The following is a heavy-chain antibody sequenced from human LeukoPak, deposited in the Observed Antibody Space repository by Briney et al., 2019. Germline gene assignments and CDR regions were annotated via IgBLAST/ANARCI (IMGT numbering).Heavy chain of an antibody. D-gene: IGHD2-15*01. CDR2: INGDGSST. CDR3: ARDGSLPDY. Sequence: PGGPRRLSCAASGFTFSGYWMLWVRQAPGRGLVWVSRINGDGSSTNYADSVKGRFTISRDNAKNTLFLQMNSLRAEDTAVYYCARDGSLPDYWGQGTLVTVSS. V-gene: IGHV3-74*01. CDR1: GFTFSGYW. J-gene: IGHJ4*02.